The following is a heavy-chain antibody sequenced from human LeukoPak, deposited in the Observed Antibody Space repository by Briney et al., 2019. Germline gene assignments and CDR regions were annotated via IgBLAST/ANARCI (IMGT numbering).Heavy chain of an antibody. D-gene: IGHD2-21*01. CDR2: ISYDGSNK. CDR3: ARSIPYGTTRYGRSDY. Sequence: GGSLRLSCAASGFTFSSYGMHWVRQAPGKGLEWVAVISYDGSNKYYADSVKGRFTISRDNALNSLYLQMNSLRAEDTAIYYCARSIPYGTTRYGRSDYWGQGTLVTVSS. J-gene: IGHJ4*02. CDR1: GFTFSSYG. V-gene: IGHV3-30*03.